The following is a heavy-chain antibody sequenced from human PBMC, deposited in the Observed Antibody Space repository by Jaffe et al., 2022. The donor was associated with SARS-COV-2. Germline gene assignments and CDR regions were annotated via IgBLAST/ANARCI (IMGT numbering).Heavy chain of an antibody. J-gene: IGHJ4*02. CDR2: INHSGST. CDR1: GGSFSGYY. CDR3: ARGKGDSPFDY. Sequence: QVQLQQWGAGLLKPSETLSLTCAVYGGSFSGYYWSWIRQPPGKGLEWIGEINHSGSTNYNPSLKSRVTISVDTSKNQFSLKLSSVTAADTAVYYCARGKGDSPFDYWGQGTLVTVSS. V-gene: IGHV4-34*01. D-gene: IGHD2-21*02.